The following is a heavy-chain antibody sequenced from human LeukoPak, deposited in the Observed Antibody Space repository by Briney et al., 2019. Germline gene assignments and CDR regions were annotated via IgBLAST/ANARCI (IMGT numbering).Heavy chain of an antibody. CDR2: IYSSGST. CDR1: GGSISSYY. CDR3: ARGHSYGYGWFDP. V-gene: IGHV4-59*01. Sequence: PSETLSLTCTVSGGSISSYYWSWIRQPQGKGLEWIGYIYSSGSTNYNPSLKSRVTISVDTSNNQFSLKLSSVTAADTAVYYCARGHSYGYGWFDPWGQGTLVTVSS. J-gene: IGHJ5*02. D-gene: IGHD5-18*01.